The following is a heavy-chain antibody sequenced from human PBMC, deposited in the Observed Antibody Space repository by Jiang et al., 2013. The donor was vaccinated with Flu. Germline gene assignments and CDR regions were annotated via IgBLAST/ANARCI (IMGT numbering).Heavy chain of an antibody. V-gene: IGHV4-4*02. D-gene: IGHD3-10*01. Sequence: GSGLVKPSQTLSLTCAVSGGSISSSNWWSWVRQPPGKGLEWIGEIYHSGSTNYNPSLKSRVTISVDKSKNQFSLKLSSVTAADTAVYYCASSPQNPITMVQGVFDYWGQGTLVTVSS. CDR2: IYHSGST. CDR3: ASSPQNPITMVQGVFDY. CDR1: GGSISSSNW. J-gene: IGHJ4*02.